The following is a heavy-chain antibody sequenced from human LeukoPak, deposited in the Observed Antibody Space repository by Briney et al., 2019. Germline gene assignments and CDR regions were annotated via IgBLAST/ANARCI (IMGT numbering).Heavy chain of an antibody. CDR2: MNPNSGNT. CDR1: GYTFTSYD. D-gene: IGHD2-2*01. CDR3: AKTNLGYCSSTSCYDYYYYMDV. V-gene: IGHV1-8*01. Sequence: ASVKVSCKASGYTFTSYDINWVRQATGQGREWMGWMNPNSGNTGYAQKFQGRVTMTRNTSISTAYMELSSLRSEDTAVYYCAKTNLGYCSSTSCYDYYYYMDVWGKGTTVTVSS. J-gene: IGHJ6*03.